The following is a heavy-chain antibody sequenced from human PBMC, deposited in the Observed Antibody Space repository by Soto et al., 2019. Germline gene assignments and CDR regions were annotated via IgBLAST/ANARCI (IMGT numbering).Heavy chain of an antibody. D-gene: IGHD5-12*01. CDR1: GYTFTSNS. J-gene: IGHJ4*02. V-gene: IGHV1-18*04. Sequence: QVQLVQSGSELRKPGASVKVSCKASGYTFTSNSITWVRQAPGQGLEWMGWISTSSGNTKFAQKFQGRVTLTTDTSTSTAYMELTSRRSDHTAVYYCARGGGYAVDYWGQGTLVTVST. CDR3: ARGGGYAVDY. CDR2: ISTSSGNT.